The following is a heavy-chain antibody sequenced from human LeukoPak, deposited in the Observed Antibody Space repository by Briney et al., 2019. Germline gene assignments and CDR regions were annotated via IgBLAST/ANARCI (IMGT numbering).Heavy chain of an antibody. Sequence: SETLSLTCAVYGGSFSGYYWSWIRQPPGKGREWIGEINHSGSTNYNPSLKSRVTMSVDTSKNQFSLKLSSVTAADTAVYYCARCALDCSGGSCTFGYYYYMDVWGKGTTVTISS. CDR3: ARCALDCSGGSCTFGYYYYMDV. D-gene: IGHD2-15*01. J-gene: IGHJ6*03. V-gene: IGHV4-34*01. CDR1: GGSFSGYY. CDR2: INHSGST.